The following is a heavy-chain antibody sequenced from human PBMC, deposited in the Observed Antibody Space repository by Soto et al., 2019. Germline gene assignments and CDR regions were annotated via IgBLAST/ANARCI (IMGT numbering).Heavy chain of an antibody. Sequence: QVQLQQSGPGLVKPSQTLSLTCAISGDSVSSNSAAWNWIRQSPSRGLEWLGRTYYRSKWYNDYAVSVKSRIPINPDPSKNHLSLQLNSVTPEDTAVYYCARQSSSHYYCGLDVWGHGTTVTVSS. CDR2: TYYRSKWYN. D-gene: IGHD6-6*01. CDR1: GDSVSSNSAA. J-gene: IGHJ6*02. CDR3: ARQSSSHYYCGLDV. V-gene: IGHV6-1*01.